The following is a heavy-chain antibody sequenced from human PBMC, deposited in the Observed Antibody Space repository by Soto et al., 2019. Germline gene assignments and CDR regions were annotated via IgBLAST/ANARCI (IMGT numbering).Heavy chain of an antibody. V-gene: IGHV1-69*02. CDR1: GGTFSSHT. D-gene: IGHD3-22*01. Sequence: QVQLVQSGAEVKKPGSSLKVSCKASGGTFSSHTISWVRLAPGQGLEWMGRTIPILGITNYAQNFPGRVTLTADTSTGTASTELSSLRSEDTAVYYCGISRHDSNFHYYGTDVWGQGTTVTVSS. CDR2: TIPILGIT. J-gene: IGHJ6*02. CDR3: GISRHDSNFHYYGTDV.